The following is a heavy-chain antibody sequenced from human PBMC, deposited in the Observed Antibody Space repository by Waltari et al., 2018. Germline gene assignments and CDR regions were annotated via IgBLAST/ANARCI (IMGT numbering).Heavy chain of an antibody. CDR1: GFTFNDHA. J-gene: IGHJ4*02. V-gene: IGHV3-23*01. Sequence: EMQLLESGGGLVQPGGSVRLACAASGFTFNDHAMSWVRQSPGKGLEWVSVISGSGGSTHYADSVKGRFTISRDSSKDTVQLQMNSLRGDDTAVYYCARGVDPYGSGSYLDFWGQGTLVTVSS. CDR3: ARGVDPYGSGSYLDF. D-gene: IGHD3-10*01. CDR2: ISGSGGST.